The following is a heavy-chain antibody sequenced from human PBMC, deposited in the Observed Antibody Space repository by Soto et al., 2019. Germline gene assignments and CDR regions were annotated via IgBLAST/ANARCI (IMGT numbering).Heavy chain of an antibody. D-gene: IGHD6-13*01. J-gene: IGHJ4*02. V-gene: IGHV3-13*01. CDR1: GFTFSGFD. CDR2: IGTAGDT. CDR3: AKSQEIGTHFFDS. Sequence: GGSLRLSCEASGFTFSGFDMHWVRQPTGKGLEWVSSIGTAGDTYYAVSVKGRFTISRDNAKNSLSLQMNSLRAGDMTVYFCAKSQEIGTHFFDSWGQGTQVTVSS.